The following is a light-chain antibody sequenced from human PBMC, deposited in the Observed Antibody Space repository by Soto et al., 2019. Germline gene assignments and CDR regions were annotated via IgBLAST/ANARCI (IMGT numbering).Light chain of an antibody. CDR1: SSDVGGYNY. V-gene: IGLV2-14*01. CDR3: RSYTSSTFYV. CDR2: EVS. J-gene: IGLJ1*01. Sequence: QSVLTQPASVSGSPGQSITISCTGTSSDVGGYNYVSWDEQHPGTAPKRMIYEVSNRPSGASNRSSGSKSGHTASLTISGLQAQDEADYYCRSYTSSTFYVFGTGTKVTVL.